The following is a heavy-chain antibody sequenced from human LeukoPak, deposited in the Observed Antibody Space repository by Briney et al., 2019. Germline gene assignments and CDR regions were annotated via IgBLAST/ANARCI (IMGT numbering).Heavy chain of an antibody. D-gene: IGHD1-26*01. CDR2: ISASGDST. J-gene: IGHJ4*02. CDR3: AKGWYSGSYYEYYFDY. Sequence: GGSLRLSCAASGFTFSSYAMSWARQAPGKGLEWVSTISASGDSTYYADSVKGRFTISRDNSKNTLYLQMNSLRVEDTAVYYCAKGWYSGSYYEYYFDYWGQGTLVSVSS. CDR1: GFTFSSYA. V-gene: IGHV3-23*01.